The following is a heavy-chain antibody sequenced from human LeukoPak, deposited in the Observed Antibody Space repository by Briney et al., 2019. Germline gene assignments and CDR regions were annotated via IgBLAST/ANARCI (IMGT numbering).Heavy chain of an antibody. CDR1: GYTFPDYY. Sequence: GASVKVSCKASGYTFPDYYLHWVGQAPGQGVEWMGWINPNSGGANFALNFQGRVTMTRATSISTAYMELGRLTSDDTAVYYCARGVGSSWFDPWGQGTLVTVSS. CDR2: INPNSGGA. V-gene: IGHV1-2*02. CDR3: ARGVGSSWFDP. J-gene: IGHJ5*02. D-gene: IGHD6-13*01.